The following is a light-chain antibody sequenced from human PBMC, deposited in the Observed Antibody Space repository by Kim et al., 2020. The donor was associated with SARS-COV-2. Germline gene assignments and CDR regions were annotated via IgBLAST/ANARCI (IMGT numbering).Light chain of an antibody. CDR2: AAS. CDR3: QQLNSYPIT. V-gene: IGKV1-9*01. Sequence: ASVGYIVTITCRASQGISTFLAWYQQKPATAPKLLISAASTLQSGVPSRFSGSGSGTDFTLTISSLQPEDFATYYCQQLNSYPITFGQGTRLEIK. CDR1: QGISTF. J-gene: IGKJ5*01.